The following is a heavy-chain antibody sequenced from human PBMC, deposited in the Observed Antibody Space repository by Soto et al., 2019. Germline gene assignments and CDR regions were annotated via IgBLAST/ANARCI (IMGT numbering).Heavy chain of an antibody. CDR2: IYYSGST. CDR3: ASGYTGIAARPFDY. V-gene: IGHV4-59*08. J-gene: IGHJ4*02. D-gene: IGHD6-6*01. Sequence: TETLSLNCTVSGGSISSYYWSWIRQPPGKGLEWIGYIYYSGSTNYNPSLKSRVTISVDTSKNQFSLKLSSVTAADTAVYYCASGYTGIAARPFDYWGQGTLVTVSS. CDR1: GGSISSYY.